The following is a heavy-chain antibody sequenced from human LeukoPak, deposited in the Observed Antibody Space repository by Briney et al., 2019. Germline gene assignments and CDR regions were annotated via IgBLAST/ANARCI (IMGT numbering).Heavy chain of an antibody. D-gene: IGHD3-10*01. CDR1: GFTFSNAW. V-gene: IGHV3-15*01. CDR2: IKSKTDGGTT. CDR3: TTGVYYYGSGSYYNWAFDI. J-gene: IGHJ3*02. Sequence: PGGSLRLSCAASGFTFSNAWMSWVRQAPGKGLEWVGRIKSKTDGGTTDYAAPVKGRFTISRGDSKNTLYLQMNSLKTEDTAVYYCTTGVYYYGSGSYYNWAFDIWGQGTMVTVSS.